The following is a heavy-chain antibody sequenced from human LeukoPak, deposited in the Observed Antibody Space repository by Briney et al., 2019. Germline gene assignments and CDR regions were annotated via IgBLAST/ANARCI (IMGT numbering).Heavy chain of an antibody. Sequence: SETLTLLCAVCGRSFSGYYWSWIRKPPEKGMEWIGENIHSGSPNYNPSLKSRVTISVDTSKNQFSLKLSSVTAADTAVYYCARRMRARPWYNLTDPGGEGSLVTV. D-gene: IGHD2-8*01. CDR3: ARRMRARPWYNLTDP. V-gene: IGHV4-34*12. CDR1: GRSFSGYY. J-gene: IGHJ5*02. CDR2: NIHSGSP.